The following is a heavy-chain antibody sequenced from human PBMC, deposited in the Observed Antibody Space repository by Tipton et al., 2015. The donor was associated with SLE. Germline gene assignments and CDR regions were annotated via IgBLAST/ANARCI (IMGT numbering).Heavy chain of an antibody. V-gene: IGHV4-61*08. J-gene: IGHJ5*02. CDR1: GGSISSGGYY. CDR2: IYYSGST. CDR3: ARYPESNYHWFGP. D-gene: IGHD4-11*01. Sequence: TLSLTCTVSGGSISSGGYYWSWIRQPPGKGLEWIGYIYYSGSTNYNPSLKSRVTISVDTSKNQFSLKLSSVTAADTAVYYCARYPESNYHWFGPWGQGALVTVSS.